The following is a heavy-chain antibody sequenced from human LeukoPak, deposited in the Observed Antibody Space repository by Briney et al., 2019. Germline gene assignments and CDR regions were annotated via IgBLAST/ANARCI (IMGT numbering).Heavy chain of an antibody. CDR2: IWYDGSNI. Sequence: GRSLRLSCAASGFTFSNYAMHWVRQAPGKGLEWVAVIWYDGSNIYYAESVKGRFTISRENSKNTLYLQMSSLRAEDTAVYYCARALGAAAGYIEYWGQGTLVTVSS. J-gene: IGHJ4*02. V-gene: IGHV3-33*01. CDR3: ARALGAAAGYIEY. D-gene: IGHD6-13*01. CDR1: GFTFSNYA.